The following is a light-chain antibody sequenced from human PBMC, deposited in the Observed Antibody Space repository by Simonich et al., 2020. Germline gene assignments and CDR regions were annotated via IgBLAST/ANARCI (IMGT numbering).Light chain of an antibody. Sequence: DIVMTQTPLSLSVTPGQPASISCKSSQSLLHSDGKAYLYWYLQKPGQSPQLLIYEVSSRVSGVPDRVSGSGSGTDFTLKISRVEAEDVGVYYCMQSIQLPLYTFGQGTKLEIK. CDR3: MQSIQLPLYT. CDR1: QSLLHSDGKAY. CDR2: EVS. V-gene: IGKV2-29*02. J-gene: IGKJ2*01.